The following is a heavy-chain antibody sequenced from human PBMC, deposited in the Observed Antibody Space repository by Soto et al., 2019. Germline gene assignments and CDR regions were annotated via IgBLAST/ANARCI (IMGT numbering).Heavy chain of an antibody. CDR2: IYYSGST. J-gene: IGHJ4*02. CDR1: GGSISSGDYY. Sequence: SESLSLTCTVSGGSISSGDYYWSWIRQPPGKGLEWIGYIYYSGSTYYNPSLKSRVTISVDTSKNQFSLKLSSVTAADTAVYYCARGIAAGRFDYWGQGTQVTVSS. V-gene: IGHV4-30-4*01. CDR3: ARGIAAGRFDY. D-gene: IGHD6-13*01.